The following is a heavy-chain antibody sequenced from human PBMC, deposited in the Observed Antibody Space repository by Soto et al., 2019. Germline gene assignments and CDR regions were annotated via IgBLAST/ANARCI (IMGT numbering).Heavy chain of an antibody. CDR1: GYTFTSYG. CDR3: ARLGCSSTSCSPPDY. CDR2: ISAYNGKT. J-gene: IGHJ4*02. V-gene: IGHV1-18*01. D-gene: IGHD2-2*01. Sequence: QVQLVQSGAEVKKPGASVQVSCKASGYTFTSYGISWVRQAPGQGLEWMGWISAYNGKTNYAQKLQGRVTMTTDTSTSTAYMELRSRRSDDTAVYYCARLGCSSTSCSPPDYWGQGTLVTVSS.